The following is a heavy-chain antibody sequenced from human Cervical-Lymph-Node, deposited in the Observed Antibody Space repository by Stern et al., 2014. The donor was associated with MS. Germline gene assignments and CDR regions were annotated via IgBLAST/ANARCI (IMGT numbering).Heavy chain of an antibody. V-gene: IGHV3-9*01. CDR2: ISWNRGGV. Sequence: VQLEESGGGLVQPGGPLRVSCAASGFPFADFPMHWVRPAPGTGLAWVSGISWNRGGVGYAGPGKGRITIARDNAKNSLYLQMASLKTEDTAFYYCVKDLAIGHVNGWHSLFESWGQGALVIVSS. D-gene: IGHD6-19*01. J-gene: IGHJ4*02. CDR3: VKDLAIGHVNGWHSLFES. CDR1: GFPFADFP.